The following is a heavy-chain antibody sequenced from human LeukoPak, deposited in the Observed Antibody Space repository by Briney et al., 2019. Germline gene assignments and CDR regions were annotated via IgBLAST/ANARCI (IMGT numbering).Heavy chain of an antibody. Sequence: SETLSLTCTVSGGSISNYYWSWIRQLPGKGLEWIGYISYSGSTNYNPSLKSRVTISVDTSKNQFSLKLNSVTAADTAVYYCARDGVYCSGGNCYTYWGQGTLVTVSS. CDR1: GGSISNYY. CDR2: ISYSGST. J-gene: IGHJ4*02. CDR3: ARDGVYCSGGNCYTY. V-gene: IGHV4-59*01. D-gene: IGHD2-15*01.